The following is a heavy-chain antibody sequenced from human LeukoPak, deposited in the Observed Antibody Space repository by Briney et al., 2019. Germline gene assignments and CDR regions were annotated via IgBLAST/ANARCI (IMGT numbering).Heavy chain of an antibody. CDR2: IETVGNT. V-gene: IGHV3-13*01. D-gene: IGHD1-26*01. CDR1: GFTFTSYD. J-gene: IGHJ6*02. CDR3: IRIRTREHQYGMDV. Sequence: GGSLRLSCAASGFTFTSYDMHWARQATGKGLEWVSAIETVGNTYYSGSVEGRFTISRDDVKNSLYLHMNSLRDGDTAVYYCIRIRTREHQYGMDVWGQGTTVTVSS.